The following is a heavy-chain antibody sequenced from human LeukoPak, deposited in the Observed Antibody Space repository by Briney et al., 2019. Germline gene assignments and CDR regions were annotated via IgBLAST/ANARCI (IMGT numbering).Heavy chain of an antibody. CDR2: ISMSSDTI. Sequence: PGGSLRLSCAASGFTFSSYSMNWVRQAPGKGLEWVSHISMSSDTIYYADSVKGRFTVSRDKAKNSLYLQMNSLRVDDTAVYYCARGGYCSGGTCYTGDYWGQGTLVIVSS. J-gene: IGHJ4*02. CDR1: GFTFSSYS. CDR3: ARGGYCSGGTCYTGDY. D-gene: IGHD2-15*01. V-gene: IGHV3-48*01.